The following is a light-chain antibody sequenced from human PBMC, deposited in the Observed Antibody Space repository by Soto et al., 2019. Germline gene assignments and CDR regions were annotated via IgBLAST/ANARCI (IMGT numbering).Light chain of an antibody. Sequence: PGETATLSCRASQSFGSSHLGWYQQKPGQAPRLLIYGASTRVTGTPDRFSGSGSGADFTLTISRLESDDSAVYYCQQYGSSSITFGQGTRLEI. CDR1: QSFGSSH. J-gene: IGKJ5*01. CDR2: GAS. V-gene: IGKV3-20*01. CDR3: QQYGSSSIT.